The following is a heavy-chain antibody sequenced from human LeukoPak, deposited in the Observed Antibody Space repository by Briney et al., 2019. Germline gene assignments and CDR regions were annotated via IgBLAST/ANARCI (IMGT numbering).Heavy chain of an antibody. CDR1: GSTFTSSG. J-gene: IGHJ3*02. V-gene: IGHV1-18*04. CDR2: ISAYNGNT. Sequence: ASVKLSCTASGSTFTSSGISWYRQAPGHRLEWMGWISAYNGNTNYAQKLQGRVTMTTDTSTSTAYMELRSLRSDDTAVYYCARGPSGSYLGAFDIWGQGTMVTVSS. D-gene: IGHD1-26*01. CDR3: ARGPSGSYLGAFDI.